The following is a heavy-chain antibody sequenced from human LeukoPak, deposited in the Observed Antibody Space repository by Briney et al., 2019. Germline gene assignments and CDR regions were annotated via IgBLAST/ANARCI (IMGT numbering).Heavy chain of an antibody. CDR1: GFTFSGPA. D-gene: IGHD4-17*01. CDR3: TRQDYGDYVGSIDY. J-gene: IGHJ4*02. V-gene: IGHV3-73*01. Sequence: PGGSLRLSCAASGFTFSGPAMHWVRQASGKGLEWVGRIRSKANNYATAYAASVKGRFTISRDDSKNTAYLQMDSLKAEDTAVYYCTRQDYGDYVGSIDYWGQGTLVTVSS. CDR2: IRSKANNYAT.